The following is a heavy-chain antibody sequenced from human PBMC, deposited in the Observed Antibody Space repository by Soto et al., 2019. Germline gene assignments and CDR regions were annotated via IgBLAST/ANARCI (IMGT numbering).Heavy chain of an antibody. CDR3: AKPPWDVPWL. Sequence: PGGSLRLSCAASGFTFSNSAMTWVRQAPGKGLEWVSGISGSGGSTHYAESVKGRFTVSRDNSKNTLYLQMNSLRVEDTAMYYCAKPPWDVPWLWGRGTLVTVSS. CDR1: GFTFSNSA. J-gene: IGHJ4*02. CDR2: ISGSGGST. D-gene: IGHD5-12*01. V-gene: IGHV3-23*01.